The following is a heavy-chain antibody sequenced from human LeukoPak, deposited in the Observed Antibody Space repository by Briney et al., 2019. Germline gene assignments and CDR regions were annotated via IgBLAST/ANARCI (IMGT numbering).Heavy chain of an antibody. CDR2: INHSGYT. D-gene: IGHD4-17*01. V-gene: IGHV4-34*01. J-gene: IGHJ4*02. CDR3: TRMTTGHDY. Sequence: NTSETLSLTCAVSGVSFNDYYWSWVRQTPGKGLEWIGEINHSGYTNDSPSLESRVTLSIDTSRKQFSLNLRSVTVADTGIYYCTRMTTGHDYWGQGTLVTVSS. CDR1: GVSFNDYY.